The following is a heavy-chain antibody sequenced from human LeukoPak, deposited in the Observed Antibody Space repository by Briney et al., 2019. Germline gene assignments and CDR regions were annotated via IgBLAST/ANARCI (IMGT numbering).Heavy chain of an antibody. CDR2: INHSGST. CDR1: GGSFSGYY. CDR3: ASRTGRYSSGWLNYYYYMDV. J-gene: IGHJ6*03. D-gene: IGHD6-19*01. V-gene: IGHV4-34*01. Sequence: SETLSLTCAVYGGSFSGYYWSWIRQPPGKGLEWIGEINHSGSTNYNPSLKSRVTISVDTSKNQFSLKLSSVTAADTAVYYCASRTGRYSSGWLNYYYYMDVWGKGTTVTISS.